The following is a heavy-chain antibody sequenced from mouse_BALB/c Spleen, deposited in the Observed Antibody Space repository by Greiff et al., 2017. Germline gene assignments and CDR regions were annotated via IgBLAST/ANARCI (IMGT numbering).Heavy chain of an antibody. CDR3: ARGRGDYGRSSKAMWN. D-gene: IGHD1-1*01. CDR1: GFSLTSYG. V-gene: IGHV2-9*02. J-gene: IGHJ4*01. Sequence: VQLQESGPGLVAPSQSLSITCTVSGFSLTSYGVHWVRQPPGKGLEWLGVIWAGGSTNYNSALMSRLSISKDNSKSQVFLKMNSLQTDDTAMYYSARGRGDYGRSSKAMWNRGQRASVTVSP. CDR2: IWAGGST.